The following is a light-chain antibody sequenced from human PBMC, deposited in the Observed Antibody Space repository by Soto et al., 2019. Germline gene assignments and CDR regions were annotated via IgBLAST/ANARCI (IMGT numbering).Light chain of an antibody. V-gene: IGLV2-11*01. J-gene: IGLJ1*01. Sequence: QSVLTQPRSVSGSPGQSVTISRTGTSSDVGGYNYVSWYQQHPGKAPKLMIYDVSKRPSGVPDRFSGSKSGNTASPTISGLQAEDEADYYCHLKVFGTGTKVTVL. CDR3: HLKV. CDR1: SSDVGGYNY. CDR2: DVS.